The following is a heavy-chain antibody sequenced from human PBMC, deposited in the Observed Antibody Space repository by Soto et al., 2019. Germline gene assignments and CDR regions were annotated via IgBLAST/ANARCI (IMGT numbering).Heavy chain of an antibody. CDR3: ATSLYGWFDP. Sequence: ASVKVSCKVSGYTLAELSTHWVRQAPGKGLEWMGGFDPEDGETIYAQKFQGRVTMTGDTSTDTAYMELSSLRSEDTAVYYCATSLYGWFDPWGQGTLVTVSS. J-gene: IGHJ5*02. D-gene: IGHD4-17*01. CDR2: FDPEDGET. V-gene: IGHV1-24*01. CDR1: GYTLAELS.